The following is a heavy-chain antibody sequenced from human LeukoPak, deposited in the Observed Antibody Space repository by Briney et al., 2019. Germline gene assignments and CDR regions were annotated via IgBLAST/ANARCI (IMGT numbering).Heavy chain of an antibody. CDR2: INPNSGGT. V-gene: IGHV1-2*06. CDR1: AYSFTDYY. Sequence: ASVKVSCKASAYSFTDYYIHWVRQAPGQGLEWMGQINPNSGGTDYAQKFQGRVTMTRDTSISTAYMELSRLRSDDTAVYYCARSSPTYYFDSSGYYYGDYWGQGTLVIVSS. D-gene: IGHD3-22*01. CDR3: ARSSPTYYFDSSGYYYGDY. J-gene: IGHJ4*02.